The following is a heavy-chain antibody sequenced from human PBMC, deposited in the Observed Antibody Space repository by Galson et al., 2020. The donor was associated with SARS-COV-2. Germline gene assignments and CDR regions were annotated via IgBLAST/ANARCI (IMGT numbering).Heavy chain of an antibody. J-gene: IGHJ5*02. D-gene: IGHD3-22*01. Sequence: NSGGSLRLSCAASGFTFSDYYMSWIRQAPGKGLEWVSYISSSGSTIYYADSVKGRFTISRDNAKNSLYLQMNSLRAEDTAVYYFARGPPAYYYDSSGCFDWFDPWGQGTLVTVSS. V-gene: IGHV3-11*01. CDR2: ISSSGSTI. CDR3: ARGPPAYYYDSSGCFDWFDP. CDR1: GFTFSDYY.